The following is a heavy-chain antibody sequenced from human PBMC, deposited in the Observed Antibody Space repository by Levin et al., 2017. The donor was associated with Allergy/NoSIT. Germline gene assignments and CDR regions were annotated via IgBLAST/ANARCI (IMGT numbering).Heavy chain of an antibody. J-gene: IGHJ4*02. D-gene: IGHD3-9*01. CDR1: GFTFSSYG. CDR3: AKSTTGYYPRGYFDY. Sequence: LSLTCAASGFTFSSYGMHWVRQAPGKGLEWVAVISYDGSNKYYADSVKGRFTISRDNSKNTLYLQMNSLRAEDTAVYYCAKSTTGYYPRGYFDYWGQGTLVTVSS. CDR2: ISYDGSNK. V-gene: IGHV3-30*18.